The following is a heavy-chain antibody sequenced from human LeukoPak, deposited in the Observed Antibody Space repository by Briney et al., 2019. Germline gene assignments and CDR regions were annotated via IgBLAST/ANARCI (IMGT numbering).Heavy chain of an antibody. CDR3: ARDIVMVTYWFDP. CDR1: GYTFSSNG. D-gene: IGHD5-18*01. V-gene: IGHV1-2*02. J-gene: IGHJ5*02. Sequence: ASVKVSCKASGYTFSSNGISWVRQAPGQGLEWMGWISPNSGGTNYAQKFQGRVTMTRDTSISTAYMELSRLRSDDTAVYYCARDIVMVTYWFDPWGQGTLVTVSS. CDR2: ISPNSGGT.